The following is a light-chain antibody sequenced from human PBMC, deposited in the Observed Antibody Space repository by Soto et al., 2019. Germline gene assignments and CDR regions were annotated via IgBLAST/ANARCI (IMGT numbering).Light chain of an antibody. CDR3: QQRGNSIT. J-gene: IGKJ4*02. Sequence: ELVLTQSPVALSLSSGERATLSCRASQSVSSTLLTWYQQKPGQAPRLLIYGVSSRATGIPDRFSGSGSGTDFTLTISNLKPEDSAVYYCQQRGNSITFGGGTKVEI. CDR1: QSVSSTL. V-gene: IGKV3D-20*02. CDR2: GVS.